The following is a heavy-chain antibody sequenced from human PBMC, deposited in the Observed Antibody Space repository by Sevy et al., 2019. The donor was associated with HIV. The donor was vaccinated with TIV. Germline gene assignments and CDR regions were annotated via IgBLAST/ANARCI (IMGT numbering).Heavy chain of an antibody. Sequence: GGSLRLSCAASGFTFSDYYMSRIRQAPGKGLEWVSYISSSSSTIYYADSVKGRFTISRDNAKNSLYLQMNSLRAEDTAVYYCARADTYYDFWSGYYMYYYYGMDVWGQGTTVTVSS. V-gene: IGHV3-11*01. CDR2: ISSSSSTI. CDR1: GFTFSDYY. J-gene: IGHJ6*02. D-gene: IGHD3-3*01. CDR3: ARADTYYDFWSGYYMYYYYGMDV.